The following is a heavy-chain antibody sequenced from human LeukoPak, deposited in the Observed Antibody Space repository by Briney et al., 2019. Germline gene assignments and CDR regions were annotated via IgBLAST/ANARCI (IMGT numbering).Heavy chain of an antibody. V-gene: IGHV1-69*13. J-gene: IGHJ6*02. CDR3: ARDSGFWSGYGYGMDV. CDR2: IVPIFGTA. Sequence: SVKVSCKASGYSFTSYDISWVRQAPGQGLEWMGGIVPIFGTANYAQKFQGRVTITADESTSTAYMELSSLRSEDTAVYYCARDSGFWSGYGYGMDVWGQGTTVTVSS. D-gene: IGHD3-3*01. CDR1: GYSFTSYD.